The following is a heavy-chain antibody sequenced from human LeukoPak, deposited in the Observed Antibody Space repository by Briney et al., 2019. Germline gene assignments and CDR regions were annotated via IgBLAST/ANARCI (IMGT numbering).Heavy chain of an antibody. J-gene: IGHJ5*02. CDR1: GYTFTGYY. Sequence: GASVKVSCRASGYTFTGYYMHWARQAPGQGLEWMGWINPNSGGTNYAQKFQGRVTMTRDTSISTAYMELSRLRSDDTAVYYCARAAAGNNWFDPWGQGTLVTVSS. CDR2: INPNSGGT. V-gene: IGHV1-2*02. D-gene: IGHD6-13*01. CDR3: ARAAAGNNWFDP.